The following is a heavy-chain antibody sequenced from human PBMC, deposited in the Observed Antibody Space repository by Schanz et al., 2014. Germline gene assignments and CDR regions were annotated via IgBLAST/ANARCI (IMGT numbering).Heavy chain of an antibody. CDR2: ISGSGGST. CDR3: ARKMKLGVDVGKGHDTLDI. V-gene: IGHV3-23*01. CDR1: GFTFSSYA. J-gene: IGHJ3*02. Sequence: EAQLLESGGGLVQPGGSLRLSCAASGFTFSSYATSWVPQSPGKGQECVSAISGSGGSTYYADSVKGRVTISRDNAKTSLLLQMNSLRAEDTAVYYCARKMKLGVDVGKGHDTLDIWGQGTMVTVSS. D-gene: IGHD2-15*01.